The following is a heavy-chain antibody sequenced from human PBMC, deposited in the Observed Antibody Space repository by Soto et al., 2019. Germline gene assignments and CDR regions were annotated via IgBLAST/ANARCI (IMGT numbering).Heavy chain of an antibody. CDR3: ARDRDSVVVPAASSVDY. V-gene: IGHV3-30*04. CDR1: GFTFSSYA. D-gene: IGHD2-2*01. J-gene: IGHJ4*02. CDR2: ISYDGSNK. Sequence: GGSLRLSCAASGFTFSSYAMHWVRQAPGKGLEWVAVISYDGSNKYYADSVKGRFTISRDNSKNTLYLQMNSLRADDTAVYYCARDRDSVVVPAASSVDYWGQGTLVTVSS.